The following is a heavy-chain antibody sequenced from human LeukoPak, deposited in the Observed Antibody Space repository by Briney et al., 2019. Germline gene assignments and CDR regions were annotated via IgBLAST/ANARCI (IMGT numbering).Heavy chain of an antibody. V-gene: IGHV4-61*02. CDR2: IYTSGST. D-gene: IGHD6-13*01. Sequence: KASETLSLTCTVSGGSISSGSYYWSWIRQPAGKGLEWIGRIYTSGSTNYNPSLKSRATISVDTSKNQFSLKLSSVTAADTAVYYCARADSSSWRLWGQGTLVTVS. CDR1: GGSISSGSYY. CDR3: ARADSSSWRL. J-gene: IGHJ4*02.